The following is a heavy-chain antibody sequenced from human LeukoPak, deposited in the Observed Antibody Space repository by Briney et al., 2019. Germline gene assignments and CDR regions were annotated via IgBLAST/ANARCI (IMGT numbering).Heavy chain of an antibody. D-gene: IGHD6-19*01. CDR2: ISAYNGNT. V-gene: IGHV1-18*04. CDR3: ARYEMEQWLVLVDY. Sequence: ASVTVSCKASGYTFTSYGISWVRQAPGQGLEGMGWISAYNGNTNYAQKLQGRVTMTTDTSTSTAYMELRSLRSDDTAVYYCARYEMEQWLVLVDYWGQGTLVTVSS. CDR1: GYTFTSYG. J-gene: IGHJ4*02.